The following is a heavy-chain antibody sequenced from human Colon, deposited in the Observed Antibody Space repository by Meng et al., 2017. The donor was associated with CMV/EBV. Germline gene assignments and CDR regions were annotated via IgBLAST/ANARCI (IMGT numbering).Heavy chain of an antibody. V-gene: IGHV4-4*07. Sequence: QVQLPESGPRLVKPSETLSLTCTVSGDSIKNYYWTWLRQPAGKGLEWLGRIHYSGGTDDNPSLKSRVTLSIDTSKNQLSLKIYSVTAADTAVYYCARAGARGVPVDLWGQGTLVTVSS. CDR1: GDSIKNYY. J-gene: IGHJ4*02. CDR3: ARAGARGVPVDL. D-gene: IGHD3-10*01. CDR2: IHYSGGT.